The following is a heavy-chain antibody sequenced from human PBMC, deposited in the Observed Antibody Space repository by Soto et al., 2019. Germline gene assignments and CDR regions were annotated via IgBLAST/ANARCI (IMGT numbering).Heavy chain of an antibody. CDR2: IWYDGSNK. Sequence: SCAASGFTFSSYGMHWVRQAPGKGLEWVAVIWYDGSNKYYADSVKGRFTISRDNSKNTLYPQMNSLRAEDTAVYYCASSRDGYNKGDYWGQGTLVTVSS. D-gene: IGHD5-12*01. CDR1: GFTFSSYG. J-gene: IGHJ4*02. V-gene: IGHV3-33*01. CDR3: ASSRDGYNKGDY.